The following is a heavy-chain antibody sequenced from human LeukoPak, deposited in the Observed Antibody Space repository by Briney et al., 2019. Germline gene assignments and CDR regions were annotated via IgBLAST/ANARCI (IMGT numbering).Heavy chain of an antibody. CDR3: ARGFHNDAFDI. CDR2: IYYSGST. J-gene: IGHJ3*02. Sequence: SETLSLTCTVSGGSISSYYWSWIRQPPGKGLEWIGYIYYSGSTNYNPSLKSRVTISVDTSKNQFSLKLSSVTAADTAVYYCARGFHNDAFDIWGQGTMVTVSS. V-gene: IGHV4-59*08. CDR1: GGSISSYY.